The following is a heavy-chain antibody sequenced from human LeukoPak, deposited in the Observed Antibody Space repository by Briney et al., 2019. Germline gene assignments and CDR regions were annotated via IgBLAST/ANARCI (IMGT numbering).Heavy chain of an antibody. CDR1: GFTFSSYS. J-gene: IGHJ6*03. CDR3: AKAGWNYYYYMDV. V-gene: IGHV3-23*01. CDR2: ISGSGDST. Sequence: PGGSLRLSCAASGFTFSSYSMSWVRQAPGKGLEWVSAISGSGDSTYYADSVKGRFTISRDNSKNTLYLQMNSLRAEDTAVYYCAKAGWNYYYYMDVWGKGTTVTISS. D-gene: IGHD3-3*01.